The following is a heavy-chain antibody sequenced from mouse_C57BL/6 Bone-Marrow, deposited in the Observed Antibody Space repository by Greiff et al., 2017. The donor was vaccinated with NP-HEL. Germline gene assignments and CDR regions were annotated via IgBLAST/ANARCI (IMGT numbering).Heavy chain of an antibody. V-gene: IGHV1-69*01. Sequence: QVQLQQSGAELVMPGASVKLSCKASGYTFTSYWMHWVKQRPGQGLEWIGEIDPSDSYTNYNQKFKGKSTLTVDKSSSTAYMQLSSLTSEDSAVYYCARGGYDGYLYYFDYWGQGTTLTVSS. D-gene: IGHD2-3*01. CDR2: IDPSDSYT. J-gene: IGHJ2*01. CDR1: GYTFTSYW. CDR3: ARGGYDGYLYYFDY.